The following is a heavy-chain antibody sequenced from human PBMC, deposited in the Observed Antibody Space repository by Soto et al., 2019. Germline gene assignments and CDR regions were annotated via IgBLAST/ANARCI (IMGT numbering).Heavy chain of an antibody. J-gene: IGHJ4*02. D-gene: IGHD5-12*01. V-gene: IGHV1-18*01. CDR2: ISAYNGNT. CDR1: GYTFTSYG. Sequence: VSVKVSCKASGYTFTSYGISWVRQAPGQGLEWMGWISAYNGNTNYAQKLQGRVTMTTDTSTSTAYMELRSLRSDDTAVYYCAVVEMATISGGFDYWGQGTLVTVSS. CDR3: AVVEMATISGGFDY.